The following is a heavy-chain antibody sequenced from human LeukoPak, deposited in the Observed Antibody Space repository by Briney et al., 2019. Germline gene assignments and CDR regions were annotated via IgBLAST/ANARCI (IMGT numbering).Heavy chain of an antibody. CDR3: AAAVDGRRWYGDY. J-gene: IGHJ4*02. CDR1: GGTFSSYA. Sequence: ASVKVSCKASGGTFSSYAISWVRQAPGQGLEWMGGIIPIFGTANYAQKFQGRVTITTDESTSTAYMQLSSLRSEDTAVYYCAAAVDGRRWYGDYWGQGTLVTVSS. D-gene: IGHD6-13*01. V-gene: IGHV1-69*05. CDR2: IIPIFGTA.